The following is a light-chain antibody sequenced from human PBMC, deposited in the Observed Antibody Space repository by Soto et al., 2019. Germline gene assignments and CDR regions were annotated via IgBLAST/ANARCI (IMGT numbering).Light chain of an antibody. CDR1: SSNIGAGYD. V-gene: IGLV1-40*01. Sequence: QSVLTQPPSVSGAPGQRVTISCTGSSSNIGAGYDVHWCQQLPRTVPKLLIYGNSNRPSGVPDRFSGSKSGTSASLAITGLQAEDEADYYCQSYDSSLSGVVFGGGTKVTVL. CDR3: QSYDSSLSGVV. J-gene: IGLJ2*01. CDR2: GNS.